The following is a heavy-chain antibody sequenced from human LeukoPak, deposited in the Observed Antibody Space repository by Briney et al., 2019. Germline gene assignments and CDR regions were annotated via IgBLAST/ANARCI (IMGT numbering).Heavy chain of an antibody. CDR1: GFTFSSYG. CDR2: INPSGGST. V-gene: IGHV1-46*01. J-gene: IGHJ5*02. Sequence: GGSLRLSCAASGFTFSSYGMHWVRQAPGQGLEWMGIINPSGGSTSYAQKFQGRVTMTRDTSTSTVCMELSSLRSEDTAVYYCARAGEDTAMPQSSYWFDPWGQGTLVTVSS. CDR3: ARAGEDTAMPQSSYWFDP. D-gene: IGHD5-18*01.